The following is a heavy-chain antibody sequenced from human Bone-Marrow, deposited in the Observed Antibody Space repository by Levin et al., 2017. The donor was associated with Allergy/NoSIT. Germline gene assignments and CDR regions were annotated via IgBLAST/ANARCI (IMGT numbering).Heavy chain of an antibody. D-gene: IGHD3-10*01. V-gene: IGHV4-39*02. CDR3: ARLLGSHDVFDI. CDR2: VSYSGNT. Sequence: SETLSLTCTVSGASINSHNYYWGWIRQPPGKGLEWIGIVSYSGNTYYTPSLKSRVAIFADTSKNHFSLRLTSVTAADTALLYCARLLGSHDVFDIWGQGTMVIVSS. J-gene: IGHJ3*02. CDR1: GASINSHNYY.